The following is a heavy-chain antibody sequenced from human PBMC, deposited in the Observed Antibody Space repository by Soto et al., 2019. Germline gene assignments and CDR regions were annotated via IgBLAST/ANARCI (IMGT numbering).Heavy chain of an antibody. CDR1: GYTFTSYD. CDR2: MNPNSGNT. Sequence: QVQLVQSGAEVKKPGASVKVSCKASGYTFTSYDISWVRQATGQGLEWMGWMNPNSGNTGYAQKFQGRVTMTRNTSISTAYMELSSLRSEDTAVYYCARIAAAGTGEYYYYYYGMDVWGQGTTVTVSS. V-gene: IGHV1-8*01. CDR3: ARIAAAGTGEYYYYYYGMDV. J-gene: IGHJ6*02. D-gene: IGHD6-13*01.